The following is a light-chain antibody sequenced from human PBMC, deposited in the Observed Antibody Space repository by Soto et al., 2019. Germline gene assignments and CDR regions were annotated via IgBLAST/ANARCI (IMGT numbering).Light chain of an antibody. V-gene: IGKV1-5*01. Sequence: DIQMTQSPSTLSASVGDRVTITCRASESIGSWLAWYQQQPGTAPKILIYDASTLERGLPSRFSRSGSDTDFTLTITRLQPDDFATSYCQQYNTYRRFGRGTKVDLK. CDR2: DAS. CDR1: ESIGSW. CDR3: QQYNTYRR. J-gene: IGKJ1*01.